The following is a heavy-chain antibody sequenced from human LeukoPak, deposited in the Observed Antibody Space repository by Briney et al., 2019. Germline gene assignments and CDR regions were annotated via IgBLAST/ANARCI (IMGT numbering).Heavy chain of an antibody. D-gene: IGHD7-27*01. CDR1: GDSISSYEW. J-gene: IGHJ4*02. CDR2: INYSGST. Sequence: PSETLSLTSAVSGDSISSYEWYTWVRQLPAQGLKWIGEINYSGSTNYNVSLMSRVTISLDKSKDQFSLDLTSGTAADTAVYYCATRWVLTGEPYWGQGTLVSVSS. CDR3: ATRWVLTGEPY. V-gene: IGHV4-4*02.